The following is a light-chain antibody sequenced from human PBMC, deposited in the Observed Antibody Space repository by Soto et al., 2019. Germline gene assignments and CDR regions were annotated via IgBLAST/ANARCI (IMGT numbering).Light chain of an antibody. CDR3: GSYTSSNTLV. J-gene: IGLJ1*01. V-gene: IGLV2-14*03. CDR2: EVT. Sequence: QSALTQSASVSGSPGQSITISCTGTSSDVGGYNYVSWYQQHPGKAPKLLIYEVTYRPSGVSNRFSGSKSGNTASLTISGLQAEDEADYFCGSYTSSNTLVFGTGTKLTVL. CDR1: SSDVGGYNY.